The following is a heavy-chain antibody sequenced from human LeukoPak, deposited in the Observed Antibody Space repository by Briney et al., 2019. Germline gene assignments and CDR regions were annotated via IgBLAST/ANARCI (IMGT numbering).Heavy chain of an antibody. CDR1: GYSFTSYW. J-gene: IGHJ4*02. CDR2: IYPGDSDT. Sequence: GESLKISCKGSGYSFTSYWIGWVRQMPGKGLEWMGLIYPGDSDTRYSPSFQGQVTISADKSISTAYLQWSSLKASDTAMYYCAMTTQYQLLSFDYWGQGTLVTVSS. D-gene: IGHD2-2*01. CDR3: AMTTQYQLLSFDY. V-gene: IGHV5-51*01.